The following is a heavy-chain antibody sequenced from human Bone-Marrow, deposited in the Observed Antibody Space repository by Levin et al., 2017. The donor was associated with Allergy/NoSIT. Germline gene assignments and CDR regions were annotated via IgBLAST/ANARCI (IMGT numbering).Heavy chain of an antibody. Sequence: QTGESLKISCAASVFTFSSYGMHWVRQAPGKGLEWVAVIWYDGSNKYYADSVKGRFTISRDNSKNTLYLQMNSLRAEDTAVYYCARWVGGTWVATTAPFDYWGQGTLVTVSS. V-gene: IGHV3-33*01. CDR2: IWYDGSNK. J-gene: IGHJ4*02. D-gene: IGHD4-17*01. CDR1: VFTFSSYG. CDR3: ARWVGGTWVATTAPFDY.